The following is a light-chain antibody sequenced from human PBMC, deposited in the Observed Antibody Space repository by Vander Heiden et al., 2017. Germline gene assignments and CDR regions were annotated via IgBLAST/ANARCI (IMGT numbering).Light chain of an antibody. CDR2: WGS. J-gene: IGKJ2*01. Sequence: DIVMTQSPDSLAVSLGERATINCQSSQSVLYSSNNKNYVVWYQQKPGQPPKLLIYWGSSRESGVPERFSGSASGTDFTLTISSLQAEDVAVYYCQQYYTTPYTFGQGTKLEIK. CDR1: QSVLYSSNNKNY. CDR3: QQYYTTPYT. V-gene: IGKV4-1*01.